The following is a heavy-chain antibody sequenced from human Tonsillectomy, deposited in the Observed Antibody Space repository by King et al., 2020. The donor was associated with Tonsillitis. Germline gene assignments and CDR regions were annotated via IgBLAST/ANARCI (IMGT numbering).Heavy chain of an antibody. V-gene: IGHV3-11*01. J-gene: IGHJ4*02. Sequence: VQLVESGGDLVKPGGSLRLSCTASGFSISDHCMTRIRQAPGKGLEWVAYICTTDNNLSYADSAKGRFTISRDNPNNSLYLQMNSLRVEDTAVYYCGRGHWGLDYWGQGTLVTVSS. CDR2: ICTTDNNL. CDR3: GRGHWGLDY. D-gene: IGHD7-27*01. CDR1: GFSISDHC.